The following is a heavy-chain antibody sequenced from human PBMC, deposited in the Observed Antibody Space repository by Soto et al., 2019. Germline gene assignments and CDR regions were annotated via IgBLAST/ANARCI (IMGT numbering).Heavy chain of an antibody. CDR2: IYYSGST. CDR1: GGSISIGDYY. CDR3: ARVTYYYDSSGYSPYRYFDY. D-gene: IGHD3-22*01. Sequence: SETLSLTCTVSGGSISIGDYYWSLILQPPGKGLEWIGYIYYSGSTYYNPSLKSRVTISVDTSKNQFSLKLSSVTAADTAVYYCARVTYYYDSSGYSPYRYFDYWGQGTLVTVSS. J-gene: IGHJ4*02. V-gene: IGHV4-30-4*01.